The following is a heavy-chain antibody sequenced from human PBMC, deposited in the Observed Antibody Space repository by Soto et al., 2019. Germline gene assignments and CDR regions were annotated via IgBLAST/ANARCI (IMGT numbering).Heavy chain of an antibody. D-gene: IGHD3-22*01. J-gene: IGHJ4*02. CDR1: GGSISSGGYY. CDR3: ARESHGYYYDSSGYFSY. Sequence: SETLSLTCAVSGGSISSGGYYWTWIRQHPGKGLEWIGYIYYSGSTYYNPSLKSRVTISVDTSKNQFSLKLSSVTAADTAVYYCARESHGYYYDSSGYFSYWGQGTLVTVSS. CDR2: IYYSGST. V-gene: IGHV4-31*11.